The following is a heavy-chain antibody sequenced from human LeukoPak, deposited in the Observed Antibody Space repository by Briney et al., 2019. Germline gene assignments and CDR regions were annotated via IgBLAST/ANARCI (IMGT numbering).Heavy chain of an antibody. CDR1: GGSVSSGIYY. CDR2: IYYRGST. J-gene: IGHJ4*02. V-gene: IGHV4-39*07. CDR3: ARGNFYYDILTGYYSGHYFDY. D-gene: IGHD3-9*01. Sequence: SETLSLTCTVSGGSVSSGIYYWGWIRQPPGRGLEWIGSIYYRGSTYYNPSLKSRVTISVDTSKNQFSLKLSSVTAADTAVYYCARGNFYYDILTGYYSGHYFDYWGQGTLVTVSS.